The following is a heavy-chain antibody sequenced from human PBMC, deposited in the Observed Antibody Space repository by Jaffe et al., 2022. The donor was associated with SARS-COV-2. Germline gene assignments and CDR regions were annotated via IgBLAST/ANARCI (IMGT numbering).Heavy chain of an antibody. Sequence: QVQLVQSGAEVKKPGASVKVSCKSSGYTFTGHYLHWVRQAPAQGLEWMGWINPNTGDTNCAQKFRAWVNMTRDTSSSTAYMELRRLRSDDTAVYYCAKSLHDISTGRAPYYYYYIMDVWGQGTAVTVSS. CDR1: GYTFTGHY. CDR3: AKSLHDISTGRAPYYYYYIMDV. V-gene: IGHV1-2*04. J-gene: IGHJ6*02. CDR2: INPNTGDT. D-gene: IGHD3-9*01.